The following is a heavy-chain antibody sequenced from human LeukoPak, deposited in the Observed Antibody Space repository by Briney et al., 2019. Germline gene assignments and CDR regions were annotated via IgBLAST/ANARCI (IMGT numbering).Heavy chain of an antibody. CDR3: ARDAPFHDY. D-gene: IGHD2/OR15-2a*01. Sequence: GGSLRLSCAASGFTFRNYVIHWVRQAPGKGLEWVAVISEDGINKFYADSVKGRFTISRDNSKNTLYVQMNSLRREDSAVYYCARDAPFHDYWGQGTLVTVSS. CDR1: GFTFRNYV. J-gene: IGHJ4*02. CDR2: ISEDGINK. V-gene: IGHV3-30-3*01.